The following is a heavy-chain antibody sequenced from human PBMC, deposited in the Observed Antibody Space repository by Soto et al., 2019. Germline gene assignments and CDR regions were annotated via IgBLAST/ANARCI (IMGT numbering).Heavy chain of an antibody. CDR3: ASHLPPISWWGGSFGY. Sequence: QLQLQESGPGLVKPSETLALTCFVYGGSISSNNYYWGWLRQPPGKGLERIGSMSYSRSTYYNPSLKSRVTISVDKSKHHFSLKRSSVTAADTAVYYCASHLPPISWWGGSFGYWGQGPLVPVSS. V-gene: IGHV4-39*02. CDR1: GGSISSNNYY. CDR2: MSYSRST. J-gene: IGHJ4*02. D-gene: IGHD6-13*01.